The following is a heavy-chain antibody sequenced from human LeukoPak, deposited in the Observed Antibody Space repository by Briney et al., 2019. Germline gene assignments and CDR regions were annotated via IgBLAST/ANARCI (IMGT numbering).Heavy chain of an antibody. CDR1: GGTFSSYA. J-gene: IGHJ5*02. D-gene: IGHD1-7*01. CDR3: ARDNYAGANWFDP. CDR2: IIPIFGTA. Sequence: ASVKVSCKASGGTFSSYAISWVRQAPGQGLEWRGGIIPIFGTANYAQKFQGRVTITTDESTSTAYVELSSLRSEDTAVYYCARDNYAGANWFDPWGQGTLVTVSS. V-gene: IGHV1-69*05.